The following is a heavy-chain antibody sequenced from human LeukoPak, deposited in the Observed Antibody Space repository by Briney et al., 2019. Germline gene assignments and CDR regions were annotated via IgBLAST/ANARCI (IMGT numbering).Heavy chain of an antibody. CDR1: GGSFSGYY. V-gene: IGHV4-34*01. J-gene: IGHJ6*03. D-gene: IGHD2-15*01. CDR3: ARRYSYYYYYYMDV. CDR2: INHSGST. Sequence: SETLSLTCAVYGGSFSGYYWSWIRQPPGKGLEWIGEINHSGSTNYNPSLKSRVTISVDTSKNQFSLKLSSVTAADTSVYYCARRYSYYYYYYMDVWGKGTTVTISS.